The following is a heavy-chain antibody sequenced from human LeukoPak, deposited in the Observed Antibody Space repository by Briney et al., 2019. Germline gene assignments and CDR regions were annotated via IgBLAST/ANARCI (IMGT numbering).Heavy chain of an antibody. J-gene: IGHJ6*02. D-gene: IGHD2-2*01. CDR2: ISPWNGNT. V-gene: IGHV1-18*04. CDR3: ARDLDIVVVLAAPRHYGMDV. CDR1: GYTFTNYG. Sequence: GAWVKVSCKASGYTFTNYGISWVRQAPGQGLEWMGWISPWNGNTNYAQNLQGRVTMTTDTSTSTAYMELRSLRSDDTAVYYCARDLDIVVVLAAPRHYGMDVWGQGTTVTVSS.